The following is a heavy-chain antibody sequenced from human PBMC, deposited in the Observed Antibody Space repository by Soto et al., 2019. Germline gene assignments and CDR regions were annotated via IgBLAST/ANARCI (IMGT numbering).Heavy chain of an antibody. J-gene: IGHJ4*02. CDR2: IYYSGST. CDR3: ARVDVEMATIYDY. V-gene: IGHV4-31*03. CDR1: GGSISSGGYY. D-gene: IGHD5-12*01. Sequence: SETLSLTCTVSGGSISSGGYYWSWIRQHPGKGLEWIGYIYYSGSTYYNPSLKSRVTISVDTSKNQFSLKLSSVTAADTAVYYCARVDVEMATIYDYWGQGTLVTVSS.